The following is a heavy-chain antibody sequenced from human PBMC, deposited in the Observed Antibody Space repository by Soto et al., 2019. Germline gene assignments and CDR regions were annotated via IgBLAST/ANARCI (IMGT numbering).Heavy chain of an antibody. V-gene: IGHV3-48*02. CDR2: ISSSSSTI. Sequence: PGGSLRLSCAASGFTFSSYSMNWVRQAPGKGLEWVSYISSSSSTIYYADSVKGRFTISRDNAKNSLYLQMNSLRDEDTAVYYCARPEYSSSSYGMDVWGQGSKVTVSS. J-gene: IGHJ6*02. CDR3: ARPEYSSSSYGMDV. D-gene: IGHD6-6*01. CDR1: GFTFSSYS.